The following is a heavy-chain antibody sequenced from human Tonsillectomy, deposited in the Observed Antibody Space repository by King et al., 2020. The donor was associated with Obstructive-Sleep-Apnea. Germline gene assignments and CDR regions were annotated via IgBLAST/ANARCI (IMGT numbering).Heavy chain of an antibody. V-gene: IGHV4-39*07. CDR3: ARDDDANGWREGYFDY. CDR2: IYYTGST. Sequence: QLQESGPGLVKPSETLSLTCTVSGGSVSTSRYCWGWIRQPPGKGLEWIGSIYYTGSTYYNPSLGSRVTMSVDTSKNQFSLRLTSVTAADTAIFYCARDDDANGWREGYFDYWGQGTLVTVSS. CDR1: GGSVSTSRYC. J-gene: IGHJ4*02. D-gene: IGHD6-19*01.